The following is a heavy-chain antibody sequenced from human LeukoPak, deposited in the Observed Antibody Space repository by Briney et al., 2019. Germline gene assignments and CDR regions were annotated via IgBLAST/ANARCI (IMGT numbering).Heavy chain of an antibody. CDR3: AREHPYFGDLWNDY. CDR2: ISSSSGNT. D-gene: IGHD3-10*01. Sequence: ASVKVSCKASGFTFSSYGISWLRQAPGQGLEWMGWISSSSGNTNYAQKFQVRVTMTTDKSTSTAYMELRSLRSDDTAVYYCAREHPYFGDLWNDYWGQGTPVTVSS. V-gene: IGHV1-18*01. J-gene: IGHJ4*02. CDR1: GFTFSSYG.